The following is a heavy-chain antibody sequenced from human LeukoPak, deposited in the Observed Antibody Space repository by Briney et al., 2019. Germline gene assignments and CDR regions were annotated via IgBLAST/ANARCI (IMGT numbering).Heavy chain of an antibody. CDR1: GFTFDDYG. D-gene: IGHD3-3*01. V-gene: IGHV3-20*04. CDR3: ARDLGQFLEWLSKPSYFDY. J-gene: IGHJ4*02. Sequence: GGSLRLSCAASGFTFDDYGMSWVRHAPGKGLEWVSGINWNGGSTVYADSVKGRFTISRDNAKNSLYPRMNSLRAEDTALYYCARDLGQFLEWLSKPSYFDYWGQGTLVTVSS. CDR2: INWNGGST.